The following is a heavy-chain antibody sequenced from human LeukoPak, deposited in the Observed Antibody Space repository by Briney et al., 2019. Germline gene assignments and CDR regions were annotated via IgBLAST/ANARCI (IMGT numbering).Heavy chain of an antibody. CDR1: GFTVSSNY. J-gene: IGHJ5*02. D-gene: IGHD3-9*01. CDR3: AKGPGHDILPNWFDP. Sequence: PGGSLRLSCAASGFTVSSNYMSWVRQAPGKGLEWVSAISGSGGSTYYADSVKGRFTISRDNSKNTLYLQMNSLRAEDTAVYYCAKGPGHDILPNWFDPWGQGTLVTVSS. V-gene: IGHV3-23*01. CDR2: ISGSGGST.